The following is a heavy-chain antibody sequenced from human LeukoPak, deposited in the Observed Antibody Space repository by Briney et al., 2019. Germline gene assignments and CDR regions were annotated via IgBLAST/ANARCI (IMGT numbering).Heavy chain of an antibody. CDR1: GFTFSSYG. J-gene: IGHJ4*02. V-gene: IGHV3-23*01. Sequence: PGGSLRLSCAASGFTFSSYGMSWVRQAPGKGLEWVSGITASGDRTYYADSVQGRFTMSRDNSKNTVYLQMNSLRVDDTAVYYCARRDIVVIVSASDYWGQGTLVTVSS. CDR3: ARRDIVVIVSASDY. CDR2: ITASGDRT. D-gene: IGHD2-15*01.